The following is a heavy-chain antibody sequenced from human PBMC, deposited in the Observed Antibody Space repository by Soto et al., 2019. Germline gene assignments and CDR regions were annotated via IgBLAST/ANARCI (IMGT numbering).Heavy chain of an antibody. CDR2: IWYDGSNK. D-gene: IGHD3-10*01. Sequence: LRLSCAASGFTFSSYGMHWVLQAPGKGLEWVAVIWYDGSNKYYADSVKGRFTISRDNSKNTLYLQMNSLRAEDTAVYYCARDIWFGELLSYYYYGMDVWGQGTTVTVSS. CDR1: GFTFSSYG. V-gene: IGHV3-33*01. CDR3: ARDIWFGELLSYYYYGMDV. J-gene: IGHJ6*02.